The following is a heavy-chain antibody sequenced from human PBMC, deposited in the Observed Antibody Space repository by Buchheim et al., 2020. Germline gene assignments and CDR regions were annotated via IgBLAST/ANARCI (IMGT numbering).Heavy chain of an antibody. CDR1: GFTFSSYW. CDR2: IKQDGSEK. CDR3: ASPLKWYQLPYTLDV. J-gene: IGHJ6*02. D-gene: IGHD2-2*02. Sequence: EVQLVESGGGLVQPGGSLRLSCAASGFTFSSYWMSWVRQAPGKGLEWVANIKQDGSEKYYVDSVKGRFTISSDNAKKSLYLQMNSLRAEDTSVYYCASPLKWYQLPYTLDVWGQGTT. V-gene: IGHV3-7*01.